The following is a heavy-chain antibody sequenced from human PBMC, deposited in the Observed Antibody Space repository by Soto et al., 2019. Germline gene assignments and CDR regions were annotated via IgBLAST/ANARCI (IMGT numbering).Heavy chain of an antibody. Sequence: QVQLQESGPGLMKPSGTLSLTCAVSGGSITSGNWWNWVRQPPGKGLEWIGDIYHSGSTNYNPSLKSRVTISVDKSKSHFSLRLTSVTAADTAVYYCARYGDYPYFDSWGQGTLITVSS. D-gene: IGHD4-17*01. J-gene: IGHJ4*02. CDR1: GGSITSGNW. CDR3: ARYGDYPYFDS. CDR2: IYHSGST. V-gene: IGHV4-4*02.